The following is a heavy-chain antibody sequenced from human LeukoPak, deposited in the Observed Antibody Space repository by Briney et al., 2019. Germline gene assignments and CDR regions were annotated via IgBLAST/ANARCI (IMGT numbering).Heavy chain of an antibody. V-gene: IGHV3-30*02. J-gene: IGHJ4*02. D-gene: IGHD1-26*01. CDR3: AKDPYGGTGPSYFDY. CDR1: GFTLSSYG. CDR2: LRYDGSTA. Sequence: PGGSLRLSCAASGFTLSSYGMNWGRQAPGKGLDWVAFLRYDGSTAFYEDSVKGRFTISRYSSKNTLYLQMNSLTPADTAIYYCAKDPYGGTGPSYFDYWGQGTLVTVSS.